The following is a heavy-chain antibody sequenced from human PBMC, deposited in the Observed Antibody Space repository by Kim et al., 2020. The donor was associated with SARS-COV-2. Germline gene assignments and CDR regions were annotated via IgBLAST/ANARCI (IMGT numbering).Heavy chain of an antibody. D-gene: IGHD3-10*01. CDR3: ARVMVRGVEYNWFDP. V-gene: IGHV3-30*03. J-gene: IGHJ5*02. CDR2: ISYDGSNN. Sequence: GGSLRLSCAASGFSFSSHVMHWVRQASGKGLEWVAGISYDGSNNYYADSVKGRFTISRDNSKNTLYLQMNSLRPEDTAVYYCARVMVRGVEYNWFDPWGQGTLVTVSS. CDR1: GFSFSSHV.